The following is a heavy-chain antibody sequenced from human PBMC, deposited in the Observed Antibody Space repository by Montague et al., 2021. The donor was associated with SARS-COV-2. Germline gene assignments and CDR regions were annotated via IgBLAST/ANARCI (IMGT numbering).Heavy chain of an antibody. V-gene: IGHV4-34*01. CDR1: GGSFSGYY. CDR3: AIPMVRGFSRAFDI. CDR2: INHSGST. Sequence: SETLSLTCAVYGGSFSGYYRSRIRQPPGKGLEWIGEINHSGSTNYNPSLKSRVTISVDTSKNQFSLKLSSVTAADTAVYYCAIPMVRGFSRAFDIWGQGTMVTVSS. D-gene: IGHD3-10*01. J-gene: IGHJ3*02.